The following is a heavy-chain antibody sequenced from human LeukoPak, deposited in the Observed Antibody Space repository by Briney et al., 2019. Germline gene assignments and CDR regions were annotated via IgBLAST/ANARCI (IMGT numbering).Heavy chain of an antibody. CDR2: MYPNGGNT. CDR3: ASGATHYDFWSGYYPIDYYYYYMDV. D-gene: IGHD3-3*01. V-gene: IGHV1-8*03. CDR1: GYTFTIYD. J-gene: IGHJ6*03. Sequence: VASVKVSSKASGYTFTIYDIDWVRRATGQGVGWMGWMYPNGGNTGSAQKCQGRVTITRTTSISKDYMELSSLRSEETAVYYCASGATHYDFWSGYYPIDYYYYYMDVWGKGTTVTVSS.